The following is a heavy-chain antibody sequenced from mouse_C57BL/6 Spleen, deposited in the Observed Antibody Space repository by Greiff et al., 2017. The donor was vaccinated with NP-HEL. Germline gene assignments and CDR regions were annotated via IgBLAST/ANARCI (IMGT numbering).Heavy chain of an antibody. D-gene: IGHD4-1*01. J-gene: IGHJ3*01. CDR1: GYTFTSYW. Sequence: VKLQQPGAELVMPGASVKLSCKASGYTFTSYWMHWVKQRPGQGLEWIGEIDPSDSYTNYNQKFKGKSTLTVDKSSSTAYMQLSSLTSEDSAVYYCARFAGGFAYWGQGTLVTVSA. CDR2: IDPSDSYT. V-gene: IGHV1-69*01. CDR3: ARFAGGFAY.